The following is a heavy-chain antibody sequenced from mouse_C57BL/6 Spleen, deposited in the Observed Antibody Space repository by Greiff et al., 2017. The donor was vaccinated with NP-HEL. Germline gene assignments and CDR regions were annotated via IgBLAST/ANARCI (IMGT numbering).Heavy chain of an antibody. CDR2: INPSTGGT. Sequence: EVKLQESGPELVKPGASVKISCKASGYSFTGYYMNWVKQSPEKSLEWIGEINPSTGGTTYNQKFKAKATLTVAKSSSTAYMQLKSLTSEDSAVYYCARFGGLRLYAMDYWGQGTSVTVSS. J-gene: IGHJ4*01. V-gene: IGHV1-42*01. CDR3: ARFGGLRLYAMDY. D-gene: IGHD1-2*01. CDR1: GYSFTGYY.